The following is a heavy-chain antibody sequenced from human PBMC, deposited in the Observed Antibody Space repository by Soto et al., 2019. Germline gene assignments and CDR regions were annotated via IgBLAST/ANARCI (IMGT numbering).Heavy chain of an antibody. CDR1: GFTVSSKY. V-gene: IGHV3-53*01. J-gene: IGHJ4*02. Sequence: EVQLVESGGGLIQPGGSLRLSCAASGFTVSSKYMTWVRQAPGKGLEWVSVIYGGGTTYYADSVKGRFTISRDNSKNTLYLQMNSLRAAETAVYYCVQTTGWPGFDFWGQGTLVTVSS. CDR3: VQTTGWPGFDF. CDR2: IYGGGTT. D-gene: IGHD6-19*01.